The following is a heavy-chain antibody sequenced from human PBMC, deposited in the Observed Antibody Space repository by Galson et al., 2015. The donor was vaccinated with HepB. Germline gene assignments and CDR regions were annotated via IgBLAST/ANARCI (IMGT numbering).Heavy chain of an antibody. V-gene: IGHV3-21*01. J-gene: IGHJ6*02. CDR3: ARDEKYYYDSSGYYYGGTYYYYYYGMDV. Sequence: SLRLSCAASGFTFSSYSMNWVRQAPGKGLEWVSSISSSSSYIYYADSVKGRFTISRDNAKNSLYLQMNSLRAEDTAVYYCARDEKYYYDSSGYYYGGTYYYYYYGMDVWGQGTTVTVSS. D-gene: IGHD3-22*01. CDR2: ISSSSSYI. CDR1: GFTFSSYS.